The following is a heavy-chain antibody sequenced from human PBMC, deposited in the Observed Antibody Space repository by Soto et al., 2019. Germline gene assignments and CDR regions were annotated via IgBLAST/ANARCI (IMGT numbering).Heavy chain of an antibody. CDR2: INPNSGGT. V-gene: IGHV1-2*04. J-gene: IGHJ4*02. D-gene: IGHD3-3*01. CDR3: ARDQGGHYDFWSGYWTVFDY. Sequence: ASVKVSCKASGYTFTGYYMHWVRQAPGQGLEWMGWINPNSGGTNYAQKFQGWVTMTRDTSISTAYMELSRLRSDDTAVYYCARDQGGHYDFWSGYWTVFDYWGQGTLVTVSS. CDR1: GYTFTGYY.